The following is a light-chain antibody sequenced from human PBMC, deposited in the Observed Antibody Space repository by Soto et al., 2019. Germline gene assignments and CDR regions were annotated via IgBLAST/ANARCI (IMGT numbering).Light chain of an antibody. CDR3: HQYGSSPLT. V-gene: IGKV3-20*01. Sequence: EIVLTQSPGTLSLSPGERATLSCRASQSVSSSYLAWYQQKPGQAPRLLIYGASGRATGIPDRFSGSGSGTDFTLTISRLEPEDFEVYYCHQYGSSPLTFGGGTKVEIK. J-gene: IGKJ4*01. CDR2: GAS. CDR1: QSVSSSY.